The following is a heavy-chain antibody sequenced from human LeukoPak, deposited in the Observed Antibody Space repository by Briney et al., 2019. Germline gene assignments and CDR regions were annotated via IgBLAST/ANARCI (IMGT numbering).Heavy chain of an antibody. CDR1: GGSVSSGSYY. J-gene: IGHJ4*02. V-gene: IGHV4-61*01. D-gene: IGHD4-23*01. CDR3: ARSEVGYGGTPGDFDY. CDR2: VYYSGST. Sequence: SETLSLTCTVSGGSVSSGSYYWSWIRQPPGKGLVWIGYVYYSGSTNYNPSLKSRVTISVDTSKNQFSLKLSSVTAADTAVYYCARSEVGYGGTPGDFDYWGQGTLVTVSS.